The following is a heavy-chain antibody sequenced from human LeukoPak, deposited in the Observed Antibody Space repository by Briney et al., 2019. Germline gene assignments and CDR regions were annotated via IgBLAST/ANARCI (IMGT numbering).Heavy chain of an antibody. CDR2: INAGNGNT. J-gene: IGHJ6*02. CDR3: ARDVGSFWNMVRGAGGSDGMDV. Sequence: GASVKVSCKASGYTFTSYAMHWVRQAPGQRLEWMGWINAGNGNTKYSQKFQGRVTITRDTSASTAYMELSSLRSEDTAVYYCARDVGSFWNMVRGAGGSDGMDVWGQGTTVTVSS. D-gene: IGHD3-10*01. CDR1: GYTFTSYA. V-gene: IGHV1-3*01.